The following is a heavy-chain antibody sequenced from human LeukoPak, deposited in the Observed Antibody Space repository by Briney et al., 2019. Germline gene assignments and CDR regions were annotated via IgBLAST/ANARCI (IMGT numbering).Heavy chain of an antibody. CDR1: GSTFSSYS. CDR2: ISSSSSYI. D-gene: IGHD1-7*01. Sequence: PGRSLRPSCAASGSTFSSYSMNWVRQAPGKWMEWVSSISSSSSYIYYADSVKGRFTISRDNAKNSLYLQMNSLRAEDTAVYYCAREESWNYAPGELWGQGTLVTVSS. V-gene: IGHV3-21*01. CDR3: AREESWNYAPGEL. J-gene: IGHJ4*02.